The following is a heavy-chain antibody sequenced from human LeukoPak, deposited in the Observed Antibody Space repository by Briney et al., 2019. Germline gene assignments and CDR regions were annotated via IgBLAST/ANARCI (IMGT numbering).Heavy chain of an antibody. CDR2: IYWDDDK. CDR1: GFSLSTSGVG. CDR3: AHIPPPSDITKVRGVISFDY. J-gene: IGHJ4*02. V-gene: IGHV2-5*02. Sequence: ESGPTLVKPTQTLTLTCTSSGFSLSTSGVGVGWIRQPPGKALEWLALIYWDDDKRYSPSLKSRLTITKDTSKNQVVLTMTNMDPVDTATYYCAHIPPPSDITKVRGVISFDYWGQGTLVTVSS. D-gene: IGHD3-10*01.